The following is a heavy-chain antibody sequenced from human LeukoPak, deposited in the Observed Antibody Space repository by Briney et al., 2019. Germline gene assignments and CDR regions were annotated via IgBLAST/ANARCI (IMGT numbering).Heavy chain of an antibody. Sequence: PGGSLRLSCAASGFTVSSNYMSWIRQAPGKGLEWVSVIYSGGSTYYADSVKGRFTISRDNSKNTLYLQMNSLRAEDTAVYYCASSPTVPRPLGFFDYWGQGTLVTVSS. CDR3: ASSPTVPRPLGFFDY. J-gene: IGHJ4*02. V-gene: IGHV3-53*01. CDR1: GFTVSSNY. CDR2: IYSGGST. D-gene: IGHD4-17*01.